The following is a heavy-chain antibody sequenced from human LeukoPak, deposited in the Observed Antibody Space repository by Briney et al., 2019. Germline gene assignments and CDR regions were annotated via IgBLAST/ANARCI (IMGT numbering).Heavy chain of an antibody. J-gene: IGHJ6*02. CDR1: GGTFSSYA. CDR3: ARGDCTNGVCYNRNYYYGMDV. CDR2: TIPIFGTA. Sequence: SVKVSCKASGGTFSSYAICWVRQAPGQWLEWMGWTIPIFGTANYAQKFHGRVTITADESTSTAYMELSSLRSEDTAVYYCARGDCTNGVCYNRNYYYGMDVWGQGTTVTVSS. V-gene: IGHV1-69*13. D-gene: IGHD2-8*01.